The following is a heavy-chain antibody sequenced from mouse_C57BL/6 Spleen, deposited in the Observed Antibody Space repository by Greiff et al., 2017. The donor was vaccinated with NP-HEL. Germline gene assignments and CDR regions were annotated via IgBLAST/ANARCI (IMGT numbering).Heavy chain of an antibody. V-gene: IGHV1-26*01. CDR3: AIYGSSWGYFDV. CDR2: INPNNGGT. J-gene: IGHJ1*03. CDR1: GYTFTDYY. Sequence: EVQLQQSGPELVKPGASVKISCKASGYTFTDYYMNWVKQSHGKSLEWIGDINPNNGGTSYNQKFKGKATLTVDKSSSTAYMELRSLTSEDSAVYYCAIYGSSWGYFDVWGTGTTVTVSS. D-gene: IGHD1-1*01.